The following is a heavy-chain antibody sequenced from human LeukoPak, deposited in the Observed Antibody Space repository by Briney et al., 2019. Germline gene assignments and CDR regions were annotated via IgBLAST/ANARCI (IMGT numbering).Heavy chain of an antibody. Sequence: SSETLSLTCTVSGGSIRPFFWNWIRQPPGKGLEWIGYIHYSGSTNYNPSLKSRVTISVDKSKNQFSLKLSSVTAADTAVYYCARDLQQWLVTRGWFDPWGQGTLVTVSS. CDR2: IHYSGST. D-gene: IGHD6-19*01. V-gene: IGHV4-59*12. CDR1: GGSIRPFF. J-gene: IGHJ5*02. CDR3: ARDLQQWLVTRGWFDP.